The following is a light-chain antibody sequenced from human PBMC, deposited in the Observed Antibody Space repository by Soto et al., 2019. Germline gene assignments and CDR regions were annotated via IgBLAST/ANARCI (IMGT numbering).Light chain of an antibody. V-gene: IGKV1-5*03. CDR3: QQSYSSIT. CDR1: ESINSW. CDR2: KAS. Sequence: DIQMTQSPSTLSASVGDRFTIACRSSESINSWLAWYQQRPGKAPKLLIYKASYLESGVPSRFSGSGSGTEFTLTISSLQPEDFATYYCQQSYSSITFGQGTRLEIK. J-gene: IGKJ5*01.